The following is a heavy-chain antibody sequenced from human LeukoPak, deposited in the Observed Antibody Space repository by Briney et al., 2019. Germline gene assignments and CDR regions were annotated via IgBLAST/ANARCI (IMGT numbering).Heavy chain of an antibody. CDR3: ARLWFGELNV. Sequence: PGGSLRLSCAASGFTFSSYAMHWVRQAPGKGLEWVAVISYDGSNKYYADSVKGRFTISRDNSKNTLYLQMNSLRAEDTAVYYCARLWFGELNVWGQGTTVTVSS. D-gene: IGHD3-10*01. CDR2: ISYDGSNK. CDR1: GFTFSSYA. J-gene: IGHJ6*02. V-gene: IGHV3-30*14.